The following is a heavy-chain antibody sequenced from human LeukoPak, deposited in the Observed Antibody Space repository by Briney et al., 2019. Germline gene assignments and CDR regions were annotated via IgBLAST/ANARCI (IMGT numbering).Heavy chain of an antibody. D-gene: IGHD5-12*01. CDR3: ASLGGDSGYDYPLDY. Sequence: GGSLRLSCAASGFTFSSYSTNWVRQAPGKGLEWVSSISSSSSYIYYADSVKGRFTISRDNAKNSLYLQMNSLRAEDTAVYYCASLGGDSGYDYPLDYWGQGTLVTVSS. V-gene: IGHV3-21*01. J-gene: IGHJ4*02. CDR2: ISSSSSYI. CDR1: GFTFSSYS.